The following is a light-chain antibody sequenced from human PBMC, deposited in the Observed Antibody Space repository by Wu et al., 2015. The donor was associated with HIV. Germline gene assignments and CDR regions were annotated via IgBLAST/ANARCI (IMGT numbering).Light chain of an antibody. CDR2: GAS. CDR1: QSVGTN. V-gene: IGKV3-11*01. J-gene: IGKJ5*01. Sequence: EIVLTQSPDTLSLSPGERATLSCRASQSVGTNLAWYQQKPGQAPNLLIYGASNRATGIPARFSGSGSGTDFILTINSLEPEDFATYSCQQRLNWPLTFGQGTRLEIK. CDR3: QQRLNWPLT.